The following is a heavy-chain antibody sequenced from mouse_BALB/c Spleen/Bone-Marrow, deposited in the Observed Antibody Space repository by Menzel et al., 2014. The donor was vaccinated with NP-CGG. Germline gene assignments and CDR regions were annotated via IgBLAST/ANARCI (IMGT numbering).Heavy chain of an antibody. V-gene: IGHV2-9*02. CDR3: ARVGDSDYAMDY. CDR2: IWAGGST. D-gene: IGHD2-13*01. J-gene: IGHJ4*01. Sequence: VHLVESGPGLVAPSQSLSITCTVSGFSLTHYGVHWVRQPPGKGLEWLGVIWAGGSTNYISALMSRLSISKDNSKSQVFLKIHSLQTDDTDMYFCARVGDSDYAMDYWGQGSSVTVSS. CDR1: GFSLTHYG.